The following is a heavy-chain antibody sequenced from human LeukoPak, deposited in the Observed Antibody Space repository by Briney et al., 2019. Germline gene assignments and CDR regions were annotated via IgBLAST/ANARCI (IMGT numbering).Heavy chain of an antibody. J-gene: IGHJ1*01. CDR2: IKSDGNT. CDR3: ARAPSEIGGYYPEYFRH. D-gene: IGHD3-22*01. V-gene: IGHV3-74*01. Sequence: GGSLRLSCAASGFTVSSYWMHWVRQGPGKGLVWVSRIKSDGNTNYADSVKGRFTISRDNAKNTVSQQMNSLRAEDTGVYYCARAPSEIGGYYPEYFRHWGQGTLVTVSS. CDR1: GFTVSSYW.